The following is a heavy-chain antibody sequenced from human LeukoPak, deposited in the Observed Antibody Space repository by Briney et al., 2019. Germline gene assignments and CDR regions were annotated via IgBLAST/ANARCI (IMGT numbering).Heavy chain of an antibody. J-gene: IGHJ6*03. Sequence: SETLSLTCTVSGGSISSGSYYWSWIRQPAGKGLEWIGRIYTSGSTNYNPSLKSRVTISVDTSKNQFSLKLSSVTAADTAVYYCARHGSDNFWSGYWAEYYMDVWGKGTTVTVSS. CDR3: ARHGSDNFWSGYWAEYYMDV. CDR2: IYTSGST. V-gene: IGHV4-61*02. CDR1: GGSISSGSYY. D-gene: IGHD3-3*01.